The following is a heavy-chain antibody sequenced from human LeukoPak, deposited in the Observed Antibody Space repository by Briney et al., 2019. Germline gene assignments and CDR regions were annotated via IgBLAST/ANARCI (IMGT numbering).Heavy chain of an antibody. V-gene: IGHV3-33*01. CDR2: IQTDGRNE. Sequence: PGGSLRLSWAASGFTFTTYGMHWVRQPPDKGLEWVAAIQTDGRNEYYAESVKGRFTISRDKSRNTLYLQMNSLRAEDTAVYYCARDVDSSSWSDYWGQGTLVTVSS. D-gene: IGHD6-13*01. CDR3: ARDVDSSSWSDY. CDR1: GFTFTTYG. J-gene: IGHJ4*02.